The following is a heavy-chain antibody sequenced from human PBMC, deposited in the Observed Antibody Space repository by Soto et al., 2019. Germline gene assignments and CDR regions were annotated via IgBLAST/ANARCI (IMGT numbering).Heavy chain of an antibody. CDR2: INPNLGNT. Sequence: QVQLVQSGAEMKRPGASVKVSCKASGYTFTDTFIHRVRQAPGQRHEWLGWINPNLGNTHYSRKFQGRVTLTRDTSVTTVYMELAGLESDDSAFYFCARTLPTTVLCFDYWGQGTLVTVSS. CDR3: ARTLPTTVLCFDY. D-gene: IGHD1-1*01. J-gene: IGHJ4*02. V-gene: IGHV1-2*02. CDR1: GYTFTDTF.